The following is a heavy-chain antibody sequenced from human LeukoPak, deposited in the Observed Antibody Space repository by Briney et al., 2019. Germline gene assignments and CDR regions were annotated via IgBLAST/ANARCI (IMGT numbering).Heavy chain of an antibody. CDR2: ISSSSSYI. CDR1: GFTFSSYS. Sequence: TGGSLRLSCAASGFTFSSYSMNWVRQAPGKGPEWVSSISSSSSYIYYADSVKGRSTISRDNAKNSLYLQMNSLRAEDTAVYYCARLYQHCCYYYGMDVWGQGTTVTVSS. CDR3: ARLYQHCCYYYGMDV. J-gene: IGHJ6*02. V-gene: IGHV3-21*01. D-gene: IGHD2-2*01.